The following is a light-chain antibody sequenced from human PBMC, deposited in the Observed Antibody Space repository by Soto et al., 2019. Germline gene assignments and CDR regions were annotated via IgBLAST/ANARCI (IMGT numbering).Light chain of an antibody. V-gene: IGLV1-44*01. CDR2: SDD. CDR1: TSNIGSQT. Sequence: QSVLTQPPSASGTPGQRVTISCSGDTSNIGSQTVNWYQQFPGTAPRLLVYSDDQWPSGVPDRFTGSKSGNTASLTISGLQAEDEADYYCNSYTSSTTDVFGTGTKLTVL. CDR3: NSYTSSTTDV. J-gene: IGLJ1*01.